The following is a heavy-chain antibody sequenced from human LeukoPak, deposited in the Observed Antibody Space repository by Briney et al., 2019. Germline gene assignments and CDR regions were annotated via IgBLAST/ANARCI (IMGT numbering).Heavy chain of an antibody. D-gene: IGHD3-10*01. CDR2: IYTIGST. CDR1: GGSISSYY. J-gene: IGHJ6*02. CDR3: ARDGRYYGSGSYYTYYYYGMDV. V-gene: IGHV4-4*07. Sequence: SETLSLTCTVSGGSISSYYWSWIRQPAGKGLEGIGRIYTIGSTNYNPSLKSRVTMSVDTSKNQFSLKLSSVTAADTAVYYCARDGRYYGSGSYYTYYYYGMDVWGQGTTVTVSS.